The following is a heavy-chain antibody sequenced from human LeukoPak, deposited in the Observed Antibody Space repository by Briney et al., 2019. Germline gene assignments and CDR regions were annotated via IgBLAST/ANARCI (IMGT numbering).Heavy chain of an antibody. CDR2: IYYSGST. V-gene: IGHV4-59*08. Sequence: SETLSLTCTVSGGSISSYYWSWIRQPPGKGLEWIGFIYYSGSTNYHPSLKSRVTISVDTSKNQFSLKLSSVTAADTAVYYCARRKDAHYYYYGMDVWGQGTTVTVSS. J-gene: IGHJ6*02. CDR3: ARRKDAHYYYYGMDV. CDR1: GGSISSYY.